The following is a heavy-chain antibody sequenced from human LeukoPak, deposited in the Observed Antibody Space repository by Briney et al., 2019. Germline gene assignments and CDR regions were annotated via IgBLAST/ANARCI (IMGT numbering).Heavy chain of an antibody. CDR2: IYYSGST. CDR1: GGSIRSYY. CDR3: ASLRERSYYARGFDY. J-gene: IGHJ4*02. V-gene: IGHV4-59*05. Sequence: PSETLSLTCAVSGGSIRSYYWSWIRQPPGKGLAWIGSIYYSGSTYYNPSLKSRVTISVDTSKNQFSLKLSSVTAADTAVYYCASLRERSYYARGFDYWGQGTLVTVSS. D-gene: IGHD1-26*01.